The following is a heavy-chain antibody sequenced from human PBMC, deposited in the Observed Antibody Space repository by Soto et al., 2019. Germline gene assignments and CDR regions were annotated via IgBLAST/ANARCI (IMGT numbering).Heavy chain of an antibody. CDR1: GFTFSSYG. V-gene: IGHV3-30*18. D-gene: IGHD4-17*01. Sequence: QVQLVESGGGVVQPGRSLRLSCAASGFTFSSYGMHWVRQAPGKGLEWVAVISYDGSNKYYADSVKGRFTISRDNSKNTLYLQMNSLRAEDTAVYYCAKDHLYYGDYVWVNGGLVYWGQGTLVTVSS. CDR2: ISYDGSNK. J-gene: IGHJ4*02. CDR3: AKDHLYYGDYVWVNGGLVY.